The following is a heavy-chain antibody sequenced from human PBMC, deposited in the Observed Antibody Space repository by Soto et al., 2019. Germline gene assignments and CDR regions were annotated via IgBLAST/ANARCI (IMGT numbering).Heavy chain of an antibody. Sequence: SETLSLTCSVYGGSFSDYYWSWIRQPPGKGLEWIGEINHSGSTNYNPSLKSRVTISVHTSKNQFSLKLSSVTAADTAVYYCARARKGSGSDYYYHYGMDVWGKGTTVTVSS. D-gene: IGHD3-3*01. J-gene: IGHJ6*04. V-gene: IGHV4-34*01. CDR3: ARARKGSGSDYYYHYGMDV. CDR1: GGSFSDYY. CDR2: INHSGST.